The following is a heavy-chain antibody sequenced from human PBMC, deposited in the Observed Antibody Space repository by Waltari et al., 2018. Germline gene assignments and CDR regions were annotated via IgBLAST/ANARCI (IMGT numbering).Heavy chain of an antibody. CDR2: INQTGST. V-gene: IGHV4-34*01. J-gene: IGHJ4*02. Sequence: QVQLQQWGAGLLKPSETLSLTCAVYGGSFSGYYWSWNRQPPGKGLEWIGEINQTGSTNFNPSLKRRVTISVVTSKNQFSLKLSSVTAADTAVYYCARGRILSGWFDYWGQGTLVTVSS. CDR1: GGSFSGYY. CDR3: ARGRILSGWFDY. D-gene: IGHD3-9*01.